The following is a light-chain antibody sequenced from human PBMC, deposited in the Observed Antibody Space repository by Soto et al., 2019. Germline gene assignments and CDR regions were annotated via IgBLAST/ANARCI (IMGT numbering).Light chain of an antibody. CDR3: QQYNSYPWT. CDR2: KAS. V-gene: IGKV1-5*03. CDR1: QSISSW. Sequence: DIQMTQSPSTLSATAGEKVTITCRASQSISSWLAWYQQKPGKAPKLLIYKASTLESGVPSNFSGSGSGTEFTLSISSLQPEDFATYYCQQYNSYPWTFGQGTKVDIK. J-gene: IGKJ1*01.